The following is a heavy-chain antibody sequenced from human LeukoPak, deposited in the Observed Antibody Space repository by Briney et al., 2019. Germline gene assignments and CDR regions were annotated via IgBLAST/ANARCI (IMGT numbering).Heavy chain of an antibody. J-gene: IGHJ4*02. D-gene: IGHD3-22*01. CDR2: MNPNSGNT. CDR3: ARGSYYYDSSGYYLSPHSDY. CDR1: GYTFTSYD. V-gene: IGHV1-8*01. Sequence: GASVKVSCKASGYTFTSYDINWVRQATGQGLEWMGWMNPNSGNTGYAQKFQGRVTMTRNPSISTAYMELSSLRSEDTAVYYCARGSYYYDSSGYYLSPHSDYWGQGTLVTVSS.